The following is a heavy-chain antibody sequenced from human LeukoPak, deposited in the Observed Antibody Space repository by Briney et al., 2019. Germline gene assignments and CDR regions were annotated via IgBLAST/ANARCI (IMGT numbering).Heavy chain of an antibody. D-gene: IGHD6-19*01. CDR1: GFTFSSYA. CDR3: AKDGIAVAGPYYFDY. V-gene: IGHV3-23*01. J-gene: IGHJ4*02. CDR2: ISGSGGST. Sequence: PGGSLRLSCVASGFTFSSYAMSWVRQAPGKGLEWVSAISGSGGSTYYADSVKGRFTISRDNSKNTLYLQMNSLRAEDTAVYYCAKDGIAVAGPYYFDYWGQGTLVTVSS.